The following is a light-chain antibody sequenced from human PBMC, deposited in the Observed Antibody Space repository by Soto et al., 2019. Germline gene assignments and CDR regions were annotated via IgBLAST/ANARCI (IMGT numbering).Light chain of an antibody. CDR3: QQYHSYS. CDR1: KSISSW. Sequence: DIQMTQSPSTLSASVGDIVTITCRSIKSISSWLAWYQQKPGKAPKLLIYKASSLESGVPSRSSGSGSGTEFPLPISSLQPDDFATYYCQQYHSYSFGQGTKLEIK. V-gene: IGKV1-5*03. J-gene: IGKJ2*01. CDR2: KAS.